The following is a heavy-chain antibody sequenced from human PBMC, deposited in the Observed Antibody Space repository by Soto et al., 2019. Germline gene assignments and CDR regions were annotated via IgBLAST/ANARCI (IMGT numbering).Heavy chain of an antibody. D-gene: IGHD2-2*01. CDR1: GGTFSSYA. V-gene: IGHV1-69*13. J-gene: IGHJ6*02. Sequence: SVKVSCKASGGTFSSYAISWVRQAPGQGLEWMGGIIPIFGTANYAQKFQGRVTITADESTSTAYMELSSLRSEDTAVYYCARAGDIVVVPAALKGFNYYYYYGMDVWGQGTTVTV. CDR3: ARAGDIVVVPAALKGFNYYYYYGMDV. CDR2: IIPIFGTA.